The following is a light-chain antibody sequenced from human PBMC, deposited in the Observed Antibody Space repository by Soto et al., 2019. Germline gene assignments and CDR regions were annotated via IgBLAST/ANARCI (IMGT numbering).Light chain of an antibody. V-gene: IGKV3-20*01. J-gene: IGKJ3*01. CDR3: HQYGSSPPFT. Sequence: ETVLTQSPGTLSLSPGESATLSCRASQSVRSSYLAWYQQKPGQAPRLLIYGASSRDTGIPDRFSGSGSGTDFTLTISRLEPEDFAVYYCHQYGSSPPFTFGPGTKVDLK. CDR2: GAS. CDR1: QSVRSSY.